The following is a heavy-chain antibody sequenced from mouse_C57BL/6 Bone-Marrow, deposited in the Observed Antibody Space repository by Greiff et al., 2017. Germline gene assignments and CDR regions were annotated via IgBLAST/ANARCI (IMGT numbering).Heavy chain of an antibody. V-gene: IGHV1-52*01. CDR1: GYTFTSYW. Sequence: VQLQQPGAELVRPGSSVKLSCTASGYTFTSYWMHWVQQRPIQCLEWIGNIDPSDIDTHYNQKFKDKATLTVDKSSSTAYMQLSSLTSEDSAVYSGYDNYAMDYWGQGTSVTVSS. CDR3: YDNYAMDY. D-gene: IGHD2-2*01. CDR2: IDPSDIDT. J-gene: IGHJ4*01.